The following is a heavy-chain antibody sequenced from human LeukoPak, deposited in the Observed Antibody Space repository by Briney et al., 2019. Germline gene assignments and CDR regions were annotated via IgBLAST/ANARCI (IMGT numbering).Heavy chain of an antibody. CDR3: AKDPNEAVVATFFPLDY. D-gene: IGHD2-15*01. Sequence: GRSLSLSCAASGFTFSSYGMHWVRQAPGKGLEWVAVISYDGSNKYYAGSVKGRFTISRGNSKNTLYLQMNSLRAEDTAVYYCAKDPNEAVVATFFPLDYWGQGTLVTVSS. CDR1: GFTFSSYG. V-gene: IGHV3-30*18. J-gene: IGHJ4*02. CDR2: ISYDGSNK.